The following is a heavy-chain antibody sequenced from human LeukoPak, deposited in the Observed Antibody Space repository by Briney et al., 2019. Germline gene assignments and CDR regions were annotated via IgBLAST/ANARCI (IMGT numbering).Heavy chain of an antibody. J-gene: IGHJ4*02. CDR3: AREIGGNNDY. CDR1: GFTFSSYV. CDR2: ISFDGSNE. D-gene: IGHD2/OR15-2a*01. Sequence: PGGSLRLSCAASGFTFSSYVMHWVRQAPGKGLEWVALISFDGSNEYYAGSVKGRFTISRDNSKNTLYPQMNSLRGEDTAVYHCAREIGGNNDYWGQGTLVTVSS. V-gene: IGHV3-30*03.